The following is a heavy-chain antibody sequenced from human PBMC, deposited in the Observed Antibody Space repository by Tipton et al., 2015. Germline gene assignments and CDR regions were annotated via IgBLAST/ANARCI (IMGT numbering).Heavy chain of an antibody. D-gene: IGHD3-22*01. CDR2: IYSSGST. J-gene: IGHJ4*02. CDR1: GVSIRSRPYY. Sequence: TLSLTCSVSGVSIRSRPYYWGWIRQPPGKGLEWIGTIYSSGSTFYNPSLKSRLTISLDTSKNQFNLNLSSVTAADRAVYYCASSNYYDTCWYWGQGTLVTVSS. V-gene: IGHV4-39*01. CDR3: ASSNYYDTCWY.